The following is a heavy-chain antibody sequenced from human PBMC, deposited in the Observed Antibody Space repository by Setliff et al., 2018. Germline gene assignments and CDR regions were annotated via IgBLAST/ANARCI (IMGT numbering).Heavy chain of an antibody. D-gene: IGHD5-18*01. CDR2: IYTSGYT. Sequence: PSETLSLTCTLSGGSLSSGSFYWSWIRQPAGKGLELVGRIYTSGYTNYNPSLESRVTISLDTSKNQFSLKLSSVTAADTAVYYCARGKSVTASNWFDPWGQGTLVTVSS. CDR3: ARGKSVTASNWFDP. CDR1: GGSLSSGSFY. J-gene: IGHJ5*02. V-gene: IGHV4-61*02.